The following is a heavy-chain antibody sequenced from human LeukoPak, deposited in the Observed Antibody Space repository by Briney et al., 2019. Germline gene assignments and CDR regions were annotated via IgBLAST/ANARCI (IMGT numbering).Heavy chain of an antibody. J-gene: IGHJ3*02. CDR1: GFTFSSYA. Sequence: SGGSLRLSCAASGFTFSSYAMHWVRQAPGKGLEWVAVISYDRSNKYYADSVKGRFTISRDNSKNTLYLQMNSLRAEDTAVYYCAKDVAIAVAGSYAFDIWGQGTMVTVSS. D-gene: IGHD6-19*01. V-gene: IGHV3-30*04. CDR3: AKDVAIAVAGSYAFDI. CDR2: ISYDRSNK.